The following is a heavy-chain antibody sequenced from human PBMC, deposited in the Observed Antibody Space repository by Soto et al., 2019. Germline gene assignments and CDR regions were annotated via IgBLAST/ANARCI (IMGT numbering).Heavy chain of an antibody. V-gene: IGHV3-11*05. CDR2: INSSSSYT. Sequence: QVPLVESGGGLVKPGGSLRLSCAASGFTFSDYYMSWIRQAPGKGLEWVSYINSSSSYTNYADSVKGRFTISRDNAKNSRYLQMNSLRAEDTAVYYCARTIAAAGGRRYFDLWGRGTLVTVSS. CDR3: ARTIAAAGGRRYFDL. D-gene: IGHD6-13*01. J-gene: IGHJ2*01. CDR1: GFTFSDYY.